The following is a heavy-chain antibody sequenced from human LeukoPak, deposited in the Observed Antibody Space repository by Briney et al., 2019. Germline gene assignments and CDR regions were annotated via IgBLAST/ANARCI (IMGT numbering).Heavy chain of an antibody. D-gene: IGHD2-15*01. CDR3: ARGSGGSFDY. CDR2: ISEYNTNT. V-gene: IGHV1-18*01. J-gene: IGHJ4*02. Sequence: ASLKVSCKTSGYTFTSYGISWVRQAPGQGLEWMGWISEYNTNTNYAQKLQGRVTMTTDTSTNTAYLELRSLTSDDTAVYYCARGSGGSFDYWGQGTLVTVSS. CDR1: GYTFTSYG.